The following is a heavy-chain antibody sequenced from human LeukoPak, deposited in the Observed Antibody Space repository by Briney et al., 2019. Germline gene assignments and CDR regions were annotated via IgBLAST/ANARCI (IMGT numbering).Heavy chain of an antibody. J-gene: IGHJ6*03. V-gene: IGHV3-30*02. CDR1: GFTFSSYG. D-gene: IGHD6-13*01. Sequence: GGSLRLSCAASGFTFSSYGMHWVRQAPGKGLEWVAFIRYDGSNKYYADSVKGRFTISRDNAKNSLYLQMNSLRAEDTAVYYCARDRGYSSSWVEVYYYYMDVWGKGTTVTISS. CDR2: IRYDGSNK. CDR3: ARDRGYSSSWVEVYYYYMDV.